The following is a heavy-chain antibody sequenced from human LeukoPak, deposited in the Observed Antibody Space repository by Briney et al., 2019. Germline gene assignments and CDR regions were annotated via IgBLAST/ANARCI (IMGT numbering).Heavy chain of an antibody. J-gene: IGHJ4*02. D-gene: IGHD1-26*01. CDR1: GFTFRTSW. Sequence: GGSLRLSCAVSGFTFRTSWMTWVRQAPGRGLERVAIINPDGSEKYYLEPLKGRITISRDNAENSVHLQMNSLKAEDTAIYYCARDRAYSAFDYWGQGTLVTVSS. CDR2: INPDGSEK. CDR3: ARDRAYSAFDY. V-gene: IGHV3-7*03.